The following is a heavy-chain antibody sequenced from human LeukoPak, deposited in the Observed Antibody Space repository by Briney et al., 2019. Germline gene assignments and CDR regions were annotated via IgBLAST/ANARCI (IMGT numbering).Heavy chain of an antibody. D-gene: IGHD3-10*01. J-gene: IGHJ4*02. V-gene: IGHV3-74*01. CDR3: ARDTVIGSGTYLD. CDR2: IGEDGSNR. CDR1: GFTFSSHW. Sequence: GGSLRLSCAASGFTFSSHWMHWVRQAPGKGLVWVSRIGEDGSNRNYADSVKGRFTISRDDAKSTLYLQMNSLRAEDTAVYYCARDTVIGSGTYLDWGQGTLVTVSS.